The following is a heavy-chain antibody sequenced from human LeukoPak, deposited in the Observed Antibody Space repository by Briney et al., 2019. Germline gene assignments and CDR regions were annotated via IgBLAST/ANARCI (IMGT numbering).Heavy chain of an antibody. Sequence: GGSLRLSCAASGFTFSNYGMHWVRQAPGKGLEWVAFIRYDGTNKYYADSVKGRFSFSRDNSKNTVYLQMNSLRAEDTAVYYCAAPGVPAATYYFDYWGQGTLVTVSS. CDR2: IRYDGTNK. D-gene: IGHD2-2*01. CDR1: GFTFSNYG. CDR3: AAPGVPAATYYFDY. V-gene: IGHV3-30*02. J-gene: IGHJ4*02.